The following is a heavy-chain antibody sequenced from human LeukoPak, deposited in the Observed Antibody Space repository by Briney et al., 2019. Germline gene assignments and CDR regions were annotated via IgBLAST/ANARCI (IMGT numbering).Heavy chain of an antibody. J-gene: IGHJ3*02. Sequence: PGGSLRLSCAASGFTFDAYGMHWDRQAPGEGLEWVSGTSWNSGSIGYADSVKGRFTISRDNAKNSLYLQMNSLRAEDTALYYCAKDIGLKRQWLAGDAFDIWGQGTMVTVSS. V-gene: IGHV3-9*01. CDR2: TSWNSGSI. CDR3: AKDIGLKRQWLAGDAFDI. CDR1: GFTFDAYG. D-gene: IGHD6-19*01.